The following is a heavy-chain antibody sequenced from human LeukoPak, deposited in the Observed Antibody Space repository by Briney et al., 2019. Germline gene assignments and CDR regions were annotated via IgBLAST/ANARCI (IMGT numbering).Heavy chain of an antibody. D-gene: IGHD2-2*02. Sequence: GGSLRLSSAASGSTFSSSYMNWVRQIPGKGLEWVANINQDGSQIYHVDSVKGRFSISRDNDKNSLYLQMNSLRAEDTAVYYCAKGLYMGGQGTLVTVSS. CDR1: GSTFSSSY. J-gene: IGHJ4*02. CDR2: INQDGSQI. CDR3: AKGLYM. V-gene: IGHV3-7*04.